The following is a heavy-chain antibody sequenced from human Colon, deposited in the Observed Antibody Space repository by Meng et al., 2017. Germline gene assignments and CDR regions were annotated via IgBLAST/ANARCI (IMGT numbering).Heavy chain of an antibody. CDR2: IYWDDDA. D-gene: IGHD2-15*01. V-gene: IGHV2-5*02. J-gene: IGHJ5*01. Sequence: QLTLKEFGPTLVKPTQPPTLTCSFSGFSLNTDGVAVGWIRQPPGKAPEWLALIYWDDDARYSPSLKNRLSITQDAAKNQVVLTMTNMESVDTATYFCAHGVVASATLGAWFDSWGQGTLVTVSS. CDR1: GFSLNTDGVA. CDR3: AHGVVASATLGAWFDS.